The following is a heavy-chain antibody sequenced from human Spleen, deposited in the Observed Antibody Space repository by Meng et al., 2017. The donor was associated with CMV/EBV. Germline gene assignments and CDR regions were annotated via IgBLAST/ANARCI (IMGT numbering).Heavy chain of an antibody. CDR2: IYYSGST. D-gene: IGHD2-2*01. CDR1: AYSISSGYH. V-gene: IGHV4-38-2*02. CDR3: ARHCSSTSCYKSTFDY. J-gene: IGHJ4*02. Sequence: SETLSLTCTVSAYSISSGYHWGWIRQPPGKGLEWIGSIYYSGSTYYNPSLKSRVTISVDASKNQFSLNLSSVTAADTAVYYCARHCSSTSCYKSTFDYWGQGTLVTVSS.